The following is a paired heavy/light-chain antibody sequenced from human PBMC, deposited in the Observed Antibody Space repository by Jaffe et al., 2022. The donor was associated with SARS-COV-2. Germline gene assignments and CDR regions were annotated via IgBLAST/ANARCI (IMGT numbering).Heavy chain of an antibody. CDR1: GGSVSSRSY. CDR2: IFNSGTT. J-gene: IGHJ4*02. Sequence: QVQLQESGPGPVKPSETLSLTCIVSGGSVSSRSYWSWIRQPPGKGLEWIGYIFNSGTTIYNPSLKSRVSMSMDTSKNQISLKVNSVTAADTAVYYCARVPAVAAVYGFFFDHWGQGTLVTVSS. V-gene: IGHV4-61*01. CDR3: ARVPAVAAVYGFFFDH. D-gene: IGHD2-15*01.
Light chain of an antibody. Sequence: DIQMTQSPSSLSASVGDRVTITCRASQRISAQLNWYQQKPGKAPRLLIYAASSLQTGVPSRFSGSGSGTDFTLTISGLQPEDFAIYYCQQSYSIPWTFGLGTRVEIK. J-gene: IGKJ1*01. CDR1: QRISAQ. V-gene: IGKV1-39*01. CDR2: AAS. CDR3: QQSYSIPWT.